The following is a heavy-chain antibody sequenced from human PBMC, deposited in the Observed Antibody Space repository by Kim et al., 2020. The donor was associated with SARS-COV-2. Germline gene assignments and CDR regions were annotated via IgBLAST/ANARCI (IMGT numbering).Heavy chain of an antibody. J-gene: IGHJ3*02. D-gene: IGHD3-10*01. CDR3: ARFRRVRGVTAPYDAFDI. Sequence: SETLSLTCTVSGGSISSSSYYWGWIRQPPGKGLEWIGSIYYSRSTYYNPSLKSRVTISVDTSKNQFSLKLSSVTAADTAVYYCARFRRVRGVTAPYDAFDIWGQGTMVTVSS. CDR1: GGSISSSSYY. V-gene: IGHV4-39*07. CDR2: IYYSRST.